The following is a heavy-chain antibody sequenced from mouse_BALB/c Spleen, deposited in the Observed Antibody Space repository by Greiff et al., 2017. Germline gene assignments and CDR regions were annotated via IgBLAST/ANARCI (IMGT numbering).Heavy chain of an antibody. J-gene: IGHJ3*01. CDR2: ISDGGSYT. D-gene: IGHD2-4*01. CDR1: GFTFSDYY. V-gene: IGHV5-4*02. CDR3: AREDYYDYDEG. Sequence: EVQLVESGGGLVKPGGSLKLSCAASGFTFSDYYMYWVRQTPEKRLEWVATISDGGSYTYYPDSVKGRFTISRDNAKNNLYLQMSSLKSEDTAMYYCAREDYYDYDEGWGQGTLVTVSA.